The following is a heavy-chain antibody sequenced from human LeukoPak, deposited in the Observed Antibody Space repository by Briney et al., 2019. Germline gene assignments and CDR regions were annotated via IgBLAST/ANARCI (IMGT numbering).Heavy chain of an antibody. CDR3: ARSLRGADSSGYYPDY. V-gene: IGHV1-69*04. D-gene: IGHD3-22*01. J-gene: IGHJ4*02. CDR1: GGTFSSYA. CDR2: IIPILGIE. Sequence: SVKVSCKASGGTFSSYAISWVRQAAGQGLEWMGRIIPILGIENYAKKFQGRVTITADKSTSTAYMELGSLRSEDTAVYYCARSLRGADSSGYYPDYWGQGTLVTVSS.